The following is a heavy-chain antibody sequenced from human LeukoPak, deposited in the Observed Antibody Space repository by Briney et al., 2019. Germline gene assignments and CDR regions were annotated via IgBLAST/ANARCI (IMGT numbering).Heavy chain of an antibody. Sequence: SETLSLTCAVYGGSFSGYYWSWIRQPPGKGLEWIGYIYYSGSTNYNPSLKSRVTISADTSKNQFSLKLSSVTAADTAVYYCARASSRYCSGGSCYSPDDAFDIWGQGTMVTVSS. J-gene: IGHJ3*02. V-gene: IGHV4-59*01. D-gene: IGHD2-15*01. CDR3: ARASSRYCSGGSCYSPDDAFDI. CDR2: IYYSGST. CDR1: GGSFSGYY.